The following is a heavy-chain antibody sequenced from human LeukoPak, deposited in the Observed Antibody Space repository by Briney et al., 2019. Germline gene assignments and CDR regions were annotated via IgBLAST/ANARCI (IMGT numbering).Heavy chain of an antibody. D-gene: IGHD4-23*01. CDR2: INHSGST. CDR1: GGSFSGYY. CDR3: ARREPHGDYGGKIRYYYYMDV. V-gene: IGHV4-34*01. Sequence: SETLSLTCAVYGGSFSGYYWSWIRQPPGKGLEWIGEINHSGSTNYNPSLKSRVTISVDTSKNQFSLKLSSLTAADTAMYYCARREPHGDYGGKIRYYYYMDVWGKGTTITISS. J-gene: IGHJ6*03.